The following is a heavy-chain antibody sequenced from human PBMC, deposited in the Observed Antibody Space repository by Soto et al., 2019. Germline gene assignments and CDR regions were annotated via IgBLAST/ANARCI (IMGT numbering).Heavy chain of an antibody. CDR3: ARTPAGDYYDSSGYSSYYFDY. Sequence: QVQLVQSGAEVKKPGSSVKVSCTASGGTFSSYAISWVRQAPGQGLEWMGGIIPIFGTANYAQKFQGRVTITADESTSTAYMELSSLRSEDMAVYYCARTPAGDYYDSSGYSSYYFDYWGQGTLVTVSS. D-gene: IGHD3-22*01. V-gene: IGHV1-69*01. CDR2: IIPIFGTA. J-gene: IGHJ4*02. CDR1: GGTFSSYA.